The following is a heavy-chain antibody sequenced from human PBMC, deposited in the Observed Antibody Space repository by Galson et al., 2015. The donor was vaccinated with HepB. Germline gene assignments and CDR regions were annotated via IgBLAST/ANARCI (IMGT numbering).Heavy chain of an antibody. V-gene: IGHV3-48*04. CDR1: GFTLSSYS. Sequence: SLRLSCAASGFTLSSYSMNWVRQVPGKGLEWVSYISGGRSTIYYANSVKGRFTVSRDNAKNSLYLQMNSLRAEDTAVYYCARTYYYDSSFYYSPFDPWGQGTLVTVSS. D-gene: IGHD3-22*01. J-gene: IGHJ5*02. CDR3: ARTYYYDSSFYYSPFDP. CDR2: ISGGRSTI.